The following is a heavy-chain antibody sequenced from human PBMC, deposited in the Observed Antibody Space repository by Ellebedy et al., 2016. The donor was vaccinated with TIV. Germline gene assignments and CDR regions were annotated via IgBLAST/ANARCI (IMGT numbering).Heavy chain of an antibody. J-gene: IGHJ6*02. V-gene: IGHV5-51*01. CDR2: IYPGDSDT. Sequence: GESLKISXKGSGYSFTSYWIGWVRQMPGKGLEWMGIIYPGDSDTRYSPSFQGQVTISADKSISTAYLQWSSLKASDTAMYYCARHSGSGGYYYYYYYGMDVWGQGTTVTVSS. CDR3: ARHSGSGGYYYYYYYGMDV. CDR1: GYSFTSYW. D-gene: IGHD3-10*01.